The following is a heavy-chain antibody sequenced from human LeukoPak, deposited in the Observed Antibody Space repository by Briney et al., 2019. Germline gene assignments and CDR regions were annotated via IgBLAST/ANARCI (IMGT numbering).Heavy chain of an antibody. CDR2: IYYSGST. J-gene: IGHJ3*02. Sequence: SETLSLTCTVSGGSISSSSYYWGWIRQPPGTGLERIGSIYYSGSTYYNPSLKSRVTISVDTSKNQFSLKLSSVTAADTAVYYCASRVVVITKDAFDIWGQGTMVTVSS. CDR3: ASRVVVITKDAFDI. D-gene: IGHD3-22*01. CDR1: GGSISSSSYY. V-gene: IGHV4-39*01.